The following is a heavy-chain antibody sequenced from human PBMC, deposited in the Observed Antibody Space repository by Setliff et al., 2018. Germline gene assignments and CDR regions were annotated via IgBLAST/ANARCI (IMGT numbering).Heavy chain of an antibody. J-gene: IGHJ4*02. CDR3: VRAPRSLPRPLDY. CDR2: ITSSGRDT. CDR1: GFTFSNYA. Sequence: PGGSLRLSCATSGFTFSNYAMGWVRQAPGKGLEWVSVITSSGRDTYYTDSVKGRFTISRDNSDNTLYLQMNSLRDADTAVYYCVRAPRSLPRPLDYWGQGTLVTVSS. D-gene: IGHD1-1*01. V-gene: IGHV3-23*01.